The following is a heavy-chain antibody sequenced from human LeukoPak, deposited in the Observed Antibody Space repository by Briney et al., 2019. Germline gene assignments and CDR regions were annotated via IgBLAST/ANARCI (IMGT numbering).Heavy chain of an antibody. CDR2: ISGSGGST. CDR3: ARDAGGIVGANAPHYYYYYMDV. Sequence: GGSLRLSCAASGFTFSSYAMSWVRQAPGKGLEWVSAISGSGGSTYYADSVKGRFTISRDNSKNTLYLQMNSLRAEDTAVYYCARDAGGIVGANAPHYYYYYMDVWGKGTTVTVSS. V-gene: IGHV3-23*01. J-gene: IGHJ6*03. D-gene: IGHD1-26*01. CDR1: GFTFSSYA.